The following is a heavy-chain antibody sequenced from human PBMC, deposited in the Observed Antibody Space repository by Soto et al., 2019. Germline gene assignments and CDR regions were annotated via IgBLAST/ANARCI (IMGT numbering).Heavy chain of an antibody. CDR1: GYTFTSYD. CDR3: AKPAAGPHNWFDP. J-gene: IGHJ5*02. Sequence: ASVKVSCKASGYTFTSYDINWVRQATGQGLKWMGWMNPNSGNTGYAQEFQGRVTMTRNTSISTAYMELSSLRSEDTAVYYCAKPAAGPHNWFDPWGQGTLVTVSS. V-gene: IGHV1-8*01. D-gene: IGHD6-13*01. CDR2: MNPNSGNT.